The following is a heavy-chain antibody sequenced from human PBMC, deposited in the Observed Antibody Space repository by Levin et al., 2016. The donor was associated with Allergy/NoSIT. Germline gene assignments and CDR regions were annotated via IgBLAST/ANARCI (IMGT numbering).Heavy chain of an antibody. V-gene: IGHV4-61*01. CDR1: GGSISSSSYY. Sequence: SETLSLTCTVSGGSISSSSYYWSWIRQPPGKGLEWIGYIYYSGSTNYNPSLKSRVTISVDTSKNQFSLKLSSVTAADTAVYYCARKDYGDDAFDIWGQGTMVTVSS. CDR3: ARKDYGDDAFDI. CDR2: IYYSGST. J-gene: IGHJ3*02. D-gene: IGHD4-17*01.